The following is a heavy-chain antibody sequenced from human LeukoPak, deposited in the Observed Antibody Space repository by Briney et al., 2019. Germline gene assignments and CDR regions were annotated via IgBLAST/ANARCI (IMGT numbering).Heavy chain of an antibody. V-gene: IGHV1-69*01. J-gene: IGHJ5*02. CDR3: ARDHRGIIVAAPQSWRFDP. CDR1: GGTFSSYA. D-gene: IGHD6-13*01. CDR2: IIPIFGTA. Sequence: SVKVSCKASGGTFSSYAISWVRQAPGQGLEWMGGIIPIFGTANYTQKFQGRVTITADESTSTAYMELSSLRSEDTAVYYCARDHRGIIVAAPQSWRFDPWGQGTQVTVSS.